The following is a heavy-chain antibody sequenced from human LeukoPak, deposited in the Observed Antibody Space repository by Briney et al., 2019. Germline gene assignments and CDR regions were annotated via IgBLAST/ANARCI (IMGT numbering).Heavy chain of an antibody. V-gene: IGHV3-72*01. Sequence: GGSLRLSCAVSGFIFSAHYIDWVRQAPGKGLEWVGRSGNEANSYTTEYAASVKGRFTISRDDSKNSLYLQMNSLKTEDTAVYYCTRGYSGDGIYAFDIWGQGTMVTVSS. CDR3: TRGYSGDGIYAFDI. D-gene: IGHD1-26*01. CDR1: GFIFSAHY. CDR2: SGNEANSYTT. J-gene: IGHJ3*02.